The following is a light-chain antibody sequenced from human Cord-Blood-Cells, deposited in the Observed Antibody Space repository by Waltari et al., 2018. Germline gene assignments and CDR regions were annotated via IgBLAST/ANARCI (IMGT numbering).Light chain of an antibody. V-gene: IGLV2-23*01. CDR1: SSDVGSYNL. Sequence: QSALTQPASVSGSPGQSNTISCTGTSSDVGSYNLVSWYQQHPGKAPKLIIYEGSKRPSVVSNRFSGSKSGNTASLTISGLQAEDEADYYCCSYAGSSTYVFGTGTKVTVL. J-gene: IGLJ1*01. CDR3: CSYAGSSTYV. CDR2: EGS.